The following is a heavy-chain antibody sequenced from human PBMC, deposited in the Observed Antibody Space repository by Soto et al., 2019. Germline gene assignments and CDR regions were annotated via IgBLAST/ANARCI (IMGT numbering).Heavy chain of an antibody. D-gene: IGHD4-17*01. CDR3: ANSDYGDYYYYGMDV. Sequence: EVQLLESGGGLVQPGGSLRLSRAASGFTFSSYAMSWVRQAPGKGLEWVSAMSGSGGSTYYADSVKGRFTISRDNSKNTLYLQMNSLRAEDTAVYYCANSDYGDYYYYGMDVWGQGTTVTVSS. CDR2: MSGSGGST. J-gene: IGHJ6*02. V-gene: IGHV3-23*01. CDR1: GFTFSSYA.